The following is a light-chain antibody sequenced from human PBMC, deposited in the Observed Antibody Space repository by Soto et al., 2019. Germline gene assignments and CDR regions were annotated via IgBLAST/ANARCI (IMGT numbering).Light chain of an antibody. CDR3: QAWDSSTTARV. V-gene: IGLV3-1*01. Sequence: SYELTQPPSVSVSPGQTASITCSGDKLGDKYACWYQQKPGQSPVLVIYQDSKRPSGIPERFSGSNSGNTATLTISGTQAMDEADYYCQAWDSSTTARVFGGATKVTVL. J-gene: IGLJ2*01. CDR1: KLGDKY. CDR2: QDS.